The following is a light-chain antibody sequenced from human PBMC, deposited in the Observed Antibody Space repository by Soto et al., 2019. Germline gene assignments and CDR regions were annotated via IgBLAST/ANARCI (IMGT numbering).Light chain of an antibody. CDR3: KQSYSSPPT. J-gene: IGKJ1*01. Sequence: DIQITQSPSSLSASVEDRVIITFRASQSISNHLNWYQQKPGKAPKLLIFAASSLQSGVPSRFSGSRSGPDFTLAISSLQTEDFATYYCKQSYSSPPTFGKGTKVDIK. CDR1: QSISNH. CDR2: AAS. V-gene: IGKV1-39*01.